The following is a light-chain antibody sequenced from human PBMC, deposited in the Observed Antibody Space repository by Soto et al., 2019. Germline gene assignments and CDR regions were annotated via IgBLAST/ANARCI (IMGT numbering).Light chain of an antibody. J-gene: IGKJ2*01. Sequence: EIVLTQSPGTLSLSPGERATLSCRASQSVSSSYLAWYQQKPGQAPRLLIYGASSRATGIPDRFSGSGSGNDFPLPLSRLEPEDFAVYFCQQYGSSPPMYTFGQGTKLEIK. CDR3: QQYGSSPPMYT. CDR2: GAS. V-gene: IGKV3-20*01. CDR1: QSVSSSY.